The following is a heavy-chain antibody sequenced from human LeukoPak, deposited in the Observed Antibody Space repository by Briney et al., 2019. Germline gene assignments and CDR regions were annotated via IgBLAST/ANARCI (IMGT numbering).Heavy chain of an antibody. CDR3: ARNWGAGHPINSDS. D-gene: IGHD3-16*01. J-gene: IGHJ4*02. CDR1: GYPFSSCG. V-gene: IGHV1-18*01. CDR2: ISGYNGDT. Sequence: ASVKVSCKTFGYPFSSCGINWVRQAPGQGLEWMGWISGYNGDTNYAQKFQGRVTMTTDTTTNTAYMDLRRLRSDGTAVYYCARNWGAGHPINSDSWSQGTLVTVSS.